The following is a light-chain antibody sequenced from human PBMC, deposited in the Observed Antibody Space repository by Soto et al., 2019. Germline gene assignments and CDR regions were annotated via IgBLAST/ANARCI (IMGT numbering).Light chain of an antibody. CDR3: QQRFIWPRT. J-gene: IGKJ1*01. V-gene: IGKV1-39*01. CDR2: ATS. CDR1: QTISNY. Sequence: DIHMTQNPSSLSAALGAGVTITCRASQTISNYLNWYQQKPGKAPKLLIYATSSLQSGVPSRFSGSGSGTDFTLTISSLEPEDFAVYYCQQRFIWPRTFGQGTKVDIK.